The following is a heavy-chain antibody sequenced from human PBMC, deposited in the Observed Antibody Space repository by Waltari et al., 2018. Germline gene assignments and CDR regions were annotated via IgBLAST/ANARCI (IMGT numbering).Heavy chain of an antibody. D-gene: IGHD3-3*01. CDR2: VEPEDGET. J-gene: IGHJ3*02. Sequence: EVQLVQSGAEVKKPGATVKISCKASGYTFTDYYMHWVQQAPGKGLEWMGRVEPEDGETRYAEKFQGRVTITADTSTDTAYMELSSLRSEDTAVYYCATDGGTIFGVVEAFDIWGQGTMVTVSS. CDR3: ATDGGTIFGVVEAFDI. CDR1: GYTFTDYY. V-gene: IGHV1-69-2*01.